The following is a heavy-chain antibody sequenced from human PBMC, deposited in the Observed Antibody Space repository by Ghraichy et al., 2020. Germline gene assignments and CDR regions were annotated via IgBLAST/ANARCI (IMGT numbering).Heavy chain of an antibody. Sequence: ASVKVSCKISGHTLNNYYLSWVRQAPGQGLEWMGWISAYSGNTIYALKFRDRVTMTKDTSTSTAYMELRSLRSEDTAVYYCAILQTQWGDWFGPWGQGTLVTVSS. CDR2: ISAYSGNT. V-gene: IGHV1-18*01. CDR1: GHTLNNYY. D-gene: IGHD6-19*01. CDR3: AILQTQWGDWFGP. J-gene: IGHJ5*02.